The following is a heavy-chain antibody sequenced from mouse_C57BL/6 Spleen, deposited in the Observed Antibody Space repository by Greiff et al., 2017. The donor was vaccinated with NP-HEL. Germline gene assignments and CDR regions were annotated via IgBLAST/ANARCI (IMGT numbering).Heavy chain of an antibody. V-gene: IGHV1-50*01. CDR2: IDPSDSYT. D-gene: IGHD1-1*01. CDR1: GYTFTSYW. Sequence: QVQLQQPGAELVKPGASVKLSCKASGYTFTSYWMQWVKQRPGQGLEWIGEIDPSDSYTNYNQKFKGKATLTVDTSSSTAYMQLSSLTSEDSAVYYCARDGLFAYWGQGTLVTVSA. J-gene: IGHJ3*01. CDR3: ARDGLFAY.